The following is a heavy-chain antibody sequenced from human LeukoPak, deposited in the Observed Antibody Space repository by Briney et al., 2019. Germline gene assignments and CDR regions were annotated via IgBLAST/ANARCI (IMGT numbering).Heavy chain of an antibody. CDR2: IKNDGSDK. Sequence: PGGSLRLSCAASGFTFSSYEMNWVRQAPGKGLEWVATIKNDGSDKYYVDSVKGRFTLSRDNAKNSVYLQMNSLRVEDTAVYYCVNLGYSDGGQGTLVTVSS. V-gene: IGHV3-7*01. CDR3: VNLGYSD. CDR1: GFTFSSYE. J-gene: IGHJ4*02. D-gene: IGHD5-12*01.